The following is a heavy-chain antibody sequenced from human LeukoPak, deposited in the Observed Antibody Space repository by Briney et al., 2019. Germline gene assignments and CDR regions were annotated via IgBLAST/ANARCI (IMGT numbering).Heavy chain of an antibody. J-gene: IGHJ3*02. CDR1: GFTFSSYS. Sequence: GGSLRLSCAASGFTFSSYSMNWVRQAPGKGLEWVSYISSSSSTIYYADSVKGRFTISRDNAKNSLYPQMNSLRDEDTAVYYCARDRRVVPDAFDIWGQGTMVTVSS. D-gene: IGHD2-21*01. CDR3: ARDRRVVPDAFDI. V-gene: IGHV3-48*02. CDR2: ISSSSSTI.